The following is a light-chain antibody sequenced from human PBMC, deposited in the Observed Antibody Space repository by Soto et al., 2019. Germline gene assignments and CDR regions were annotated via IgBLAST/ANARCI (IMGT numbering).Light chain of an antibody. CDR1: QSVGTY. V-gene: IGKV3-11*01. J-gene: IGKJ2*01. CDR2: DAS. Sequence: IVLTQPPATLSLSPGARATLSCRASQSVGTYFAWYQHSPGQAPRLLIYDASNRATGIPARFSGSGSGTDFTLTISSPEPEDFAVYYCQQRYNWPNTFGQGTKLEIK. CDR3: QQRYNWPNT.